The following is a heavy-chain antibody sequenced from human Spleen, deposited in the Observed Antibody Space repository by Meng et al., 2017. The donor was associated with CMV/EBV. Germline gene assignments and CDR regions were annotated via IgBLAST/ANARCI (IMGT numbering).Heavy chain of an antibody. CDR2: IIPIFGTA. J-gene: IGHJ4*02. CDR3: AISQSRGKYY. Sequence: KVSCKASGGPFSSYAISWVRQAPGQGLEWMGGIIPIFGTANYAQKFQGRVTITTDESTSTAYMELSSLRSEDAAVYYCAISQSRGKYYWGQGTLVTVSS. D-gene: IGHD3-16*01. CDR1: GGPFSSYA. V-gene: IGHV1-69*05.